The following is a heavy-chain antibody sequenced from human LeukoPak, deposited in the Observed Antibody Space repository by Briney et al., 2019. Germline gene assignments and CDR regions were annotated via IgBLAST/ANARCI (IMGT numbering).Heavy chain of an antibody. V-gene: IGHV3-21*01. Sequence: GGSLRLSCAASGFTFSSYSMNWVRQAPGKGLEWVSSISSSSSYIYYADSVKGRFTISRDNAKNSLYLQMNSLRAEDTAVYYCARDLISGWRLGAFDIWGQGTMVTVSS. D-gene: IGHD6-19*01. J-gene: IGHJ3*02. CDR2: ISSSSSYI. CDR1: GFTFSSYS. CDR3: ARDLISGWRLGAFDI.